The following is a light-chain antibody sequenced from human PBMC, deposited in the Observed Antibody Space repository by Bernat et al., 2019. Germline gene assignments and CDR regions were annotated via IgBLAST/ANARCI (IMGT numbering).Light chain of an antibody. CDR2: SNN. V-gene: IGLV1-47*02. CDR3: AAWDDRLTGRV. Sequence: QSVVTQPPSASGTPGQRVTISCSGSSSNIGSNYVYWYQQVPGTAPKLLIYSNNQRPSGVPDRFSGSKSGTSASLAISGLRSEDEADYYCAAWDDRLTGRVFGGGTTLTVL. J-gene: IGLJ3*02. CDR1: SSNIGSNY.